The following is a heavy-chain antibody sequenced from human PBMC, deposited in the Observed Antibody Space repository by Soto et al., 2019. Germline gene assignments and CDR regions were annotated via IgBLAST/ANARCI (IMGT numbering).Heavy chain of an antibody. CDR2: IYYSGST. D-gene: IGHD3-9*01. CDR3: ARWPLEMGKDYDILTNNWFDP. CDR1: GGSISSYY. J-gene: IGHJ5*02. Sequence: SETLSLTCTVSGGSISSYYWSWIRQPPGKGLEWIGYIYYSGSTNYNPSLKSRVTISVDTSRNQFSLKLGSVTAADTAVYYCARWPLEMGKDYDILTNNWFDPWGQGTLVTVSS. V-gene: IGHV4-59*08.